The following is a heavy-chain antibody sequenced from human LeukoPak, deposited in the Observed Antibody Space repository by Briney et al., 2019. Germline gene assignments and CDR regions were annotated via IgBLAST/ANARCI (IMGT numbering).Heavy chain of an antibody. CDR2: MNPNSGNT. D-gene: IGHD6-13*01. CDR1: GYTFTSYD. Sequence: GASVKVSCKASGYTFTSYDINWVRQATGQGLEWMGWMNPNSGNTGYAQKFQGRVTMTRNTSISTAYMELSSLRSEDTAVYYCATDLDYGIAAAATFDYWGQGTLVTVSS. V-gene: IGHV1-8*01. CDR3: ATDLDYGIAAAATFDY. J-gene: IGHJ4*02.